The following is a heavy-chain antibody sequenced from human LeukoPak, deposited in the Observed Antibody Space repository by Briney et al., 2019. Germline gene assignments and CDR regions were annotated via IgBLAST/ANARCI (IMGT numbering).Heavy chain of an antibody. CDR1: GGSISSYY. V-gene: IGHV4-4*07. D-gene: IGHD3-10*01. CDR2: IYTSGST. J-gene: IGHJ4*02. CDR3: AREWTVRGVRIFDY. Sequence: RSSETLSLTCTVSGGSISSYYWSWIRQPAGKGLEWIGRIYTSGSTNYNPSLKSRVTMSVDTSKNQFSLKLSSVTAADTAVYYCAREWTVRGVRIFDYWGQGTLVTVSS.